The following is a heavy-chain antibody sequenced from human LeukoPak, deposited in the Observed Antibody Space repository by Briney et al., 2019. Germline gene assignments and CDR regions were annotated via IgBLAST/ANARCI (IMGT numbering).Heavy chain of an antibody. CDR2: IIPIFGTA. V-gene: IGHV1-69*05. Sequence: SVKVSCKASGGTFSSYAISWVRQAPGQGLEWMGRIIPIFGTANYAQKFQGRVTITTDESTSTAYMELSSLRSEDTAVYYCARGLWELHAFDIWGQGTMVTASS. J-gene: IGHJ3*02. CDR3: ARGLWELHAFDI. CDR1: GGTFSSYA. D-gene: IGHD1-26*01.